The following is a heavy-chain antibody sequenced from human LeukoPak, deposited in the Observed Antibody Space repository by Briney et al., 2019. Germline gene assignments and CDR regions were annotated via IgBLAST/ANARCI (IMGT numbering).Heavy chain of an antibody. V-gene: IGHV4-39*01. J-gene: IGHJ3*02. D-gene: IGHD5-24*01. Sequence: SETLSLTCTVSGGSFSSSSYYWGWIRQPPGKGLEWIGSMYYSGSTYYNASLRSRVTISVDTSKNQFSLKLSSVTAADTAVYYCARHFDRDGYKSNAFDIGGQGKMVTVSS. CDR1: GGSFSSSSYY. CDR2: MYYSGST. CDR3: ARHFDRDGYKSNAFDI.